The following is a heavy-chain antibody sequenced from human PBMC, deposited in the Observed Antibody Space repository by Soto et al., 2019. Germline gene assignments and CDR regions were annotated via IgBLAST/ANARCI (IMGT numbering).Heavy chain of an antibody. J-gene: IGHJ4*02. CDR1: GGSVSSGRFY. V-gene: IGHV4-61*01. Sequence: SETLSLTCTVSGGSVSSGRFYWSWIRQPPGKGLEWIGYIYHSGSTKYNPSLRSRVTISVDTSKNQFSLKLTSVTAADTAVYYCARSGSGSGWLGGQGTLVTVSS. CDR3: ARSGSGSGWL. CDR2: IYHSGST. D-gene: IGHD6-19*01.